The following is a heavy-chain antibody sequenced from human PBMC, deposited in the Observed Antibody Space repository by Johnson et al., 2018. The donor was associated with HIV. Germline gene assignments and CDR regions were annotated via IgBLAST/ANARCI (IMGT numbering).Heavy chain of an antibody. V-gene: IGHV3-30*04. D-gene: IGHD3-10*01. CDR2: ISYDGSNK. CDR1: GFTFSSYA. CDR3: ARDGYYDSGSDPLDS. J-gene: IGHJ3*02. Sequence: QVQLVESGGGVVQPGRSLRLSCAASGFTFSSYAMHWVRQAPGKGLEWVAVISYDGSNKYYADSVKGRFTISRDNSKNTRYLQMNSLRAEETSLYYCARDGYYDSGSDPLDSWGQGTIVTVSS.